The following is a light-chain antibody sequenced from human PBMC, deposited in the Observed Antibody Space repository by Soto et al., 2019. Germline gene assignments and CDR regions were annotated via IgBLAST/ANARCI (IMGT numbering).Light chain of an antibody. CDR1: QGVSSY. J-gene: IGKJ3*01. CDR3: QQRSNWLFT. CDR2: YAA. V-gene: IGKV3-11*01. Sequence: EIVLTQSPATLSLSPGERATLSCRASQGVSSYLAWYQRTPGQAPRLLIYYAANRATGIPARFSGSGSGTDLTLPISRLEPEDFAVYYCQQRSNWLFTFGPGTKVDIK.